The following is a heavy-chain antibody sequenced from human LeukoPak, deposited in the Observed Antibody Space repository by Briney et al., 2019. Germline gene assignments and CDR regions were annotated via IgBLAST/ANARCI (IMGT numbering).Heavy chain of an antibody. Sequence: SETLSLTCAVSGGSISSNNWWSWARQPPGKGLEWIGEISHSGSTNYNPSLESRVTISVDKSKNQFSLKLSSMTAADTAVYFCAEHKGITGYSSGWFDYWGQGTLVAVSS. J-gene: IGHJ4*02. CDR2: ISHSGST. V-gene: IGHV4-4*02. D-gene: IGHD6-19*01. CDR1: GGSISSNNW. CDR3: AEHKGITGYSSGWFDY.